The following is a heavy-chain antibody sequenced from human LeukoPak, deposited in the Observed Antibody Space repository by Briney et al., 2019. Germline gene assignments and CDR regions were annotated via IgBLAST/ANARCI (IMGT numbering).Heavy chain of an antibody. V-gene: IGHV4-59*01. CDR2: IYYSGST. J-gene: IGHJ4*02. Sequence: SETLSLTCTVSGGSISSYCLSWIRQPPGKGLEWIGYIYYSGSTNYNPSLKRRVNISVDTSKNQFSLKLSSVTAADTAVYYCARSYYDSSGYSEYYFDYWGQGTLVTVSS. CDR1: GGSISSYC. CDR3: ARSYYDSSGYSEYYFDY. D-gene: IGHD3-22*01.